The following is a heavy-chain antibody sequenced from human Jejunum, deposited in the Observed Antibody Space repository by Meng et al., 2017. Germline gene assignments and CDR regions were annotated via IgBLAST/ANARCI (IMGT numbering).Heavy chain of an antibody. D-gene: IGHD3-10*01. J-gene: IGHJ4*01. V-gene: IGHV3-49*03. CDR1: GFPFGDYS. Sequence: GESLKISCVASGFPFGDYSMTWFRQAPGTGLGWVAFIRIKRYGGTTEYAASVKGRFTISRDDSEAINYLQMSSLKTDDTAVDYCAREKGTITKNRGDVDYWGQGTLVTVSS. CDR2: IRIKRYGGTT. CDR3: AREKGTITKNRGDVDY.